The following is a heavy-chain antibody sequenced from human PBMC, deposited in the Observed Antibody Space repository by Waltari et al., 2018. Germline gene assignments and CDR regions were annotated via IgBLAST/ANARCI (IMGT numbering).Heavy chain of an antibody. CDR2: IYPGDSDT. J-gene: IGHJ4*02. V-gene: IGHV5-51*01. Sequence: EVQLVQSGEEVKKPGESLKISCKGSGYSFTSYWIGWVRQMPGKGLEWMGIIYPGDSDTMNSPSFQGQVTIAADKSISTAYLQWSSLKASDTAMYYCASSENDFWRGFDYWGQGTLVTVSS. D-gene: IGHD3-3*01. CDR3: ASSENDFWRGFDY. CDR1: GYSFTSYW.